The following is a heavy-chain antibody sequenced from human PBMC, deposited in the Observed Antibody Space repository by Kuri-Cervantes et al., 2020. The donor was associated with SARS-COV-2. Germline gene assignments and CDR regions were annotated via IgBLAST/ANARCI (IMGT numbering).Heavy chain of an antibody. CDR3: ARSGIAAADPFDY. CDR1: GYTFTGYY. D-gene: IGHD6-13*01. Sequence: ASVKVSCKASGYTFTGYYMHWVRQAPGQGLEWMGWINPNSGGTNYAQKFQGWVTMTRDTSISTAYMELSRLRSEDTAVYYCARSGIAAADPFDYWGQGTLVTVSS. J-gene: IGHJ4*02. V-gene: IGHV1-2*04. CDR2: INPNSGGT.